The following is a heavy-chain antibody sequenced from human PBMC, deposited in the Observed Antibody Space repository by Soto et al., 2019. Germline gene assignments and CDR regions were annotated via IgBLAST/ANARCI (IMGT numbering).Heavy chain of an antibody. D-gene: IGHD1-26*01. CDR2: IKSKTDGGTT. CDR1: GFTFDKVW. J-gene: IGHJ4*02. V-gene: IGHV3-15*07. CDR3: TTGRDDLLY. Sequence: EVQLVESGGGLVKPGGSLRLSCAVSGFTFDKVWMNWVRHAPGKGLEWVGRIKSKTDGGTTDYAAPVKGRFTIARDESKNMVYLKMNSLKTEDTGMYVCTTGRDDLLYWGQGTLVSVSS.